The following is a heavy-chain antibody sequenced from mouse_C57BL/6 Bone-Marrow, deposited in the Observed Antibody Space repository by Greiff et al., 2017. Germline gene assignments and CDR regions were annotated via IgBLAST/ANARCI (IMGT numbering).Heavy chain of an antibody. V-gene: IGHV1-15*01. CDR2: IDPETGGT. Sequence: VQGVESGAELVRPGASVTLSCKASGYTFTDYEMHWVKQTPVHGLEWIGAIDPETGGTAYNQKFKGKAILTADKSSSTAYMELRSLTSEDSAVYYCTPITTVVGYWGQGTTLTVSS. CDR3: TPITTVVGY. D-gene: IGHD1-1*01. CDR1: GYTFTDYE. J-gene: IGHJ2*01.